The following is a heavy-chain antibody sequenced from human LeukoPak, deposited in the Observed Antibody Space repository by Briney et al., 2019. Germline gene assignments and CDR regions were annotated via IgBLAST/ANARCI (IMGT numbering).Heavy chain of an antibody. CDR1: GYIINSYQ. CDR2: IYYGDSDT. Sequence: GESPKILCRGSGYIINSYQNGRVRRQPGEGGEWVVLIYYGDSDTSYSPSFQGQVTISVDKSISTAYLQWSSLKASDTAMYYCARRGDTGNYGPAAFDILGQGTMITVSS. D-gene: IGHD1-7*01. CDR3: ARRGDTGNYGPAAFDI. V-gene: IGHV5-51*01. J-gene: IGHJ3*02.